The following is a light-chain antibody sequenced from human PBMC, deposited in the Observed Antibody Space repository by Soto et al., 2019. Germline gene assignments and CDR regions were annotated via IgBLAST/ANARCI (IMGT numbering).Light chain of an antibody. V-gene: IGLV2-14*01. CDR2: GVS. Sequence: SALTQPASVSGSPGQSITISCTGTSSDIGDYNYISWYQHHPGKAPKLIIYGVSNRPSGVSNRFSGSKSGNTASLTISGLQAEDEADYYCCSFRSGRTLVFGTGTKVTVL. CDR1: SSDIGDYNY. J-gene: IGLJ1*01. CDR3: CSFRSGRTLV.